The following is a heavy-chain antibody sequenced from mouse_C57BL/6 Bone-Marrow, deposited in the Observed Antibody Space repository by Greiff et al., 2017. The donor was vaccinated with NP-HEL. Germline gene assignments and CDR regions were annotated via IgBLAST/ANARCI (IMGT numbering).Heavy chain of an antibody. CDR2: IYPGDGDT. D-gene: IGHD1-1*01. V-gene: IGHV1-82*01. J-gene: IGHJ2*01. CDR3: ARTGSSY. CDR1: GYAFSSSW. Sequence: VKLMESGPELVKPGASVKISCKASGYAFSSSWMNWVKQRPGKGLEWIGRIYPGDGDTNYNGKFKGKAKLTADKSSSTAYMQLSSLTSEDSAVYFCARTGSSYWGQGTTLTVSS.